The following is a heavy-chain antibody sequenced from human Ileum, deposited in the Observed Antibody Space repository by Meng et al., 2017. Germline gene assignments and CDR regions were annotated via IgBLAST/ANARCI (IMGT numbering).Heavy chain of an antibody. CDR1: GGSVSSSGYQ. J-gene: IGHJ4*02. V-gene: IGHV4-61*08. CDR3: ARDHWGSLDY. CDR2: AST. D-gene: IGHD7-27*01. Sequence: QVQLQDSGPGPVRPSETLSLICAVSGGSVSSSGYQWGWIRQPPGKGLEWIGYASTNYNPSLKSRVTISVDTSKNQFSLKLTSVTAADTAVYYCARDHWGSLDYWGQGVLVTVSS.